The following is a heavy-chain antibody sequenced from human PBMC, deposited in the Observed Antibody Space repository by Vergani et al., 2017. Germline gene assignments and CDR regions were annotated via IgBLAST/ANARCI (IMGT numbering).Heavy chain of an antibody. CDR3: ARDTGDSGYFDY. CDR2: ISSSSSTL. J-gene: IGHJ4*02. Sequence: QVQLVESGGGLVKPGGSLRLSCAASGFTFRDYYLSWIRPAPGKGLEWVSYISSSSSTLYYADSVKGRFTISRDNAKNSLYLQMNSLRAEDTAVYYCARDTGDSGYFDYWGQGTLVTVSS. CDR1: GFTFRDYY. D-gene: IGHD7-27*01. V-gene: IGHV3-11*01.